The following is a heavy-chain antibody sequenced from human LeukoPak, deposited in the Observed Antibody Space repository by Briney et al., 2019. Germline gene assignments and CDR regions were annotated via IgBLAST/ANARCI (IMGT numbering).Heavy chain of an antibody. D-gene: IGHD2-2*01. V-gene: IGHV1-69*13. CDR1: GGTFSSYA. CDR2: IIPIFGTA. Sequence: LVKVSCKASGGTFSSYAISWVRQAPGQGLEWMGGIIPIFGTANYAQKFQGRVTITADESTSTAYMELSSLRSEDTAVYYCARARYQLLPPTNYYYYMDVWGKGTTVTVSS. J-gene: IGHJ6*03. CDR3: ARARYQLLPPTNYYYYMDV.